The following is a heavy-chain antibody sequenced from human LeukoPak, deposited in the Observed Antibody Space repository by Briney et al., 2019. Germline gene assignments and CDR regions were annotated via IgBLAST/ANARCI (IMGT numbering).Heavy chain of an antibody. CDR2: INPSGGST. V-gene: IGHV1-46*03. CDR1: GYTFTSYY. Sequence: ASVKASCKASGYTFTSYYMHWVRQAPGQGLEWMGIINPSGGSTSYAQKFQGRVTMTRDTSTSTVYMELSSLRSEDTAVYYCARALRYCSSTSCAKIGDAFDIWGQGTMVTVSS. CDR3: ARALRYCSSTSCAKIGDAFDI. J-gene: IGHJ3*02. D-gene: IGHD2-2*01.